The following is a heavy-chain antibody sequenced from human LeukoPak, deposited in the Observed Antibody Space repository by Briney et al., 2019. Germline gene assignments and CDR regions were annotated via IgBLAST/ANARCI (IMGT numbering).Heavy chain of an antibody. CDR2: IKTDGSTT. CDR1: GFTFSSSW. J-gene: IGHJ6*02. V-gene: IGHV3-74*01. Sequence: GGSLRLSCAVSGFTFSSSWMHWVRQAPGKGLVWVSHIKTDGSTTAYADSVKGRFTISRDDAKNTLYLQMNSLRAEDTAVYYCARGPPSSYYYYYGMDVWGQGTTVTVSS. CDR3: ARGPPSSYYYYYGMDV.